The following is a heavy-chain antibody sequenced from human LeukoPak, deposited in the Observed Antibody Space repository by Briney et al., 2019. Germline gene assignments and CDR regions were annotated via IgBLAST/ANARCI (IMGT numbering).Heavy chain of an antibody. Sequence: GGSLRLSCAASGFTFSSHWMHWVRQAPGKGLVWVSRINGDGSNTTYADSVKGRFTISRDNAKNTLYLQMNSLRAEDTAVYHCARSKSWYSTDAFGIWGQGTMVTVSS. CDR1: GFTFSSHW. CDR2: INGDGSNT. V-gene: IGHV3-74*03. J-gene: IGHJ3*02. D-gene: IGHD2-15*01. CDR3: ARSKSWYSTDAFGI.